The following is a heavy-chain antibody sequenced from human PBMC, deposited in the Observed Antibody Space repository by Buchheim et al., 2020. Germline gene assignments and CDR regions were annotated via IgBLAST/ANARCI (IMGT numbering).Heavy chain of an antibody. J-gene: IGHJ6*02. CDR3: ARDTSSSWYYYYYYYGMDV. D-gene: IGHD6-13*01. V-gene: IGHV3-30*04. CDR2: ISYDGSNK. CDR1: GFTFSSYA. Sequence: QVQLVESGGGVAQPGRSLRLSCAASGFTFSSYAMHWVRQAPGKGLEWVAVISYDGSNKYYADSVKGRFTISRDNSKNTLYLQMNSLRAEDTAVYYCARDTSSSWYYYYYYYGMDVWGQGTT.